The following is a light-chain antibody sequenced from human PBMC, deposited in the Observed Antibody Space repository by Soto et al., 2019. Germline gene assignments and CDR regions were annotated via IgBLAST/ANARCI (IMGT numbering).Light chain of an antibody. V-gene: IGKV2-28*01. Sequence: DVVMTQSPLSLPGISGRPASTTCWCSCSPLHSNGYNYLDCYLQKPGQSPQILIYLGSNRASGVPDRFSGSGSGTDFKLRISRVEAEDVGVDYCLQTLQTPHTCGQGTKVDIK. CDR1: CSPLHSNGYNY. J-gene: IGKJ1*01. CDR2: LGS. CDR3: LQTLQTPHT.